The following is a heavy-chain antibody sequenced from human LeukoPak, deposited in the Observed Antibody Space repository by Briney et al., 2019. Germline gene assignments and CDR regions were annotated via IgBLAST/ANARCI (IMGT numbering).Heavy chain of an antibody. J-gene: IGHJ4*02. Sequence: SETLSLTCTVSGGSISSYYWSWIRQPAGKGLEWIGRIYTSGSTNYNPSLKSRVTMSIDTSKNQFSLELSSVTAADTAVYYCTRDGVNSDWPPHFWGQGTLVTVSS. CDR3: TRDGVNSDWPPHF. V-gene: IGHV4-4*07. CDR1: GGSISSYY. CDR2: IYTSGST. D-gene: IGHD6-19*01.